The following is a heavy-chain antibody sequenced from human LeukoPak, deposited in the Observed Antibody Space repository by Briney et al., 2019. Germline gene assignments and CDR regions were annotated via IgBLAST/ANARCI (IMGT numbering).Heavy chain of an antibody. CDR2: ISWNSGTI. V-gene: IGHV3-9*01. CDR1: GFTFDDYA. D-gene: IGHD3-3*01. Sequence: GGSLSLSCAASGFTFDDYAMHWVRQAPGKGLEWVSGISWNSGTIEYADSVRGRFTISRDNAKNSLYLQMNSLKTEDTALYYCGKDIGTTIFGGDGMDVWGQGTTVTVSS. J-gene: IGHJ6*02. CDR3: GKDIGTTIFGGDGMDV.